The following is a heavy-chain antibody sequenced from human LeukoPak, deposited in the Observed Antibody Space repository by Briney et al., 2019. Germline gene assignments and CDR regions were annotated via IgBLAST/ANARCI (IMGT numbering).Heavy chain of an antibody. J-gene: IGHJ3*02. CDR2: IKQDRSEK. D-gene: IGHD1-26*01. CDR3: AKGGYRGSYPHDDAFDI. Sequence: GGSLRLSCAASGFTFTNYWMSWVRQAPGKGLELVANIKQDRSEKYYVDSVKGRFTISRDNAKNSLYLQMNSLRAEDTAVYYCAKGGYRGSYPHDDAFDIWGQGTMVTVSS. CDR1: GFTFTNYW. V-gene: IGHV3-7*03.